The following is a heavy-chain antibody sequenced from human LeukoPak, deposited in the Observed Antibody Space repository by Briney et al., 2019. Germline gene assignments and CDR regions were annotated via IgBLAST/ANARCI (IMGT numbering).Heavy chain of an antibody. Sequence: PSETLSLTCAVYGGSFSGYYWSWIRQPPGKGLEWIGEINHSGSTNYNPSLKSRVTISVDTSKNQFSLKLSSVTAADTAVYYCARGRRTQARYGSGSYFDYWGQGTLVTVSS. CDR3: ARGRRTQARYGSGSYFDY. V-gene: IGHV4-34*01. CDR1: GGSFSGYY. D-gene: IGHD3-10*01. CDR2: INHSGST. J-gene: IGHJ4*02.